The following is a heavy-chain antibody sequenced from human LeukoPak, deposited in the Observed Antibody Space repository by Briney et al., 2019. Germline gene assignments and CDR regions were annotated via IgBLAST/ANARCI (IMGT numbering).Heavy chain of an antibody. V-gene: IGHV4-59*01. CDR3: ARGYYYGSGSYYSP. CDR2: IYYSGST. Sequence: KPSETLSLTCTVSGGSISSYYWSWIRQPPGKGLEWIGYIYYSGSTNYSPSLKSRVTISVDTSKNQFSLKLSSVTAADTAVYYCARGYYYGSGSYYSPWGQGTLVTVSS. J-gene: IGHJ4*02. D-gene: IGHD3-10*01. CDR1: GGSISSYY.